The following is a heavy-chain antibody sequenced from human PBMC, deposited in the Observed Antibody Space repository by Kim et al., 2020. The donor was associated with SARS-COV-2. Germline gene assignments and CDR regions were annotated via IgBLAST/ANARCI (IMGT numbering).Heavy chain of an antibody. CDR2: IYHSGST. J-gene: IGHJ4*02. CDR3: ASFVTMVRGEEQVVFDY. D-gene: IGHD3-10*01. V-gene: IGHV4-4*02. Sequence: SETLSLTRAVSGGSISSSNWWSWVRQPPGKGLEWIGEIYHSGSTNYNPSLKSRVTISVDKSKNQFSLKLSSVTAADTAVYYCASFVTMVRGEEQVVFDYWGQGTLVTVSS. CDR1: GGSISSSNW.